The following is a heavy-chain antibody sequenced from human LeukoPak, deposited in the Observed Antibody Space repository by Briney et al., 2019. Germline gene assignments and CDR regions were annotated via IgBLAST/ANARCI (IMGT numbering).Heavy chain of an antibody. V-gene: IGHV3-23*01. Sequence: GGSLRLSCAASGFNFGSYSMTWVRQAPGKGLEWVSVISADSATTFYADSVKGRFTISRDNAKNTVFLQMSSLRAEDTALYYCAKLFSSRPNAFDVWGLGTMVTVSS. J-gene: IGHJ3*01. CDR3: AKLFSSRPNAFDV. D-gene: IGHD6-13*01. CDR2: ISADSATT. CDR1: GFNFGSYS.